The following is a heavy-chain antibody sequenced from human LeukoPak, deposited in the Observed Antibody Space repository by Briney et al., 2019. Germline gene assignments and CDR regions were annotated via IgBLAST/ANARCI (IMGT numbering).Heavy chain of an antibody. Sequence: TSETLSLTCTVSGGSISSGGYYWSWIRQHPGKGLEWIGYIYYSGSTYYNPSLKSRVTISVDTSKNQFSLKLSSVTAADTAVYYCARDGDYYDSSGYLLDPWGQGTLVTGSS. V-gene: IGHV4-31*03. CDR3: ARDGDYYDSSGYLLDP. J-gene: IGHJ5*02. CDR2: IYYSGST. D-gene: IGHD3-22*01. CDR1: GGSISSGGYY.